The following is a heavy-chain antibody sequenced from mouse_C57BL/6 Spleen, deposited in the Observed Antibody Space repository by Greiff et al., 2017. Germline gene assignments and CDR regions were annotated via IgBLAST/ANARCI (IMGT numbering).Heavy chain of an antibody. V-gene: IGHV1-52*01. CDR3: ARGEELPHYFDY. CDR1: GYTFTSYW. J-gene: IGHJ2*01. D-gene: IGHD1-1*01. Sequence: QVQLQQPGAELVRPGSSVKLSCKASGYTFTSYWMHWVKQRPIQGLEWIGNIDPSDSETHYNQKFKDKATLTVDKSSSTAYMQLSSLTSEDSAVYYCARGEELPHYFDYWGQGTTLTVSS. CDR2: IDPSDSET.